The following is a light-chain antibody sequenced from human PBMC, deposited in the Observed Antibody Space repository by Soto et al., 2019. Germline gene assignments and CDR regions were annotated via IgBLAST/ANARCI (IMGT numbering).Light chain of an antibody. V-gene: IGKV3-20*01. CDR1: QSVSSSY. Sequence: EIVLTQSPGTLPLSPGERATLSCRASQSVSSSYLAWYQQKPGQAPRLLIYGASSRATGIPDRFSGSGSGTDFTLTISRLEPEDFATYYCLQHKSYPITFGQGTRLEIK. CDR2: GAS. CDR3: LQHKSYPIT. J-gene: IGKJ5*01.